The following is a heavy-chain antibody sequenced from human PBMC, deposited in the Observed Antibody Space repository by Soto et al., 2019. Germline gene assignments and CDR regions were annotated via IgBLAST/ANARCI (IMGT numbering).Heavy chain of an antibody. CDR2: MYYTGNK. CDR3: ARRSGSSLGSLFDP. CDR1: GGSISSSTYY. D-gene: IGHD6-6*01. Sequence: SETLSLTCTVSGGSISSSTYYRDWIRQPPGKGLEWIGAMYYTGNKNYNPSHESRVTMSVDTSKNQFSLKLSSVTPTDTAVYYCARRSGSSLGSLFDPWGRGILVTVSS. V-gene: IGHV4-39*01. J-gene: IGHJ5*02.